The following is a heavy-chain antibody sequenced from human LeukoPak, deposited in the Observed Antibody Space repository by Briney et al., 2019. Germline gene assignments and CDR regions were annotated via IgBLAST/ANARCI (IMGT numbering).Heavy chain of an antibody. Sequence: ASVTVSCTASGGTFSSYAISWVRQAPGQGLEWMGGIIPIFGTANYAQKFQGRVTITADESTSTAYMELSSLRSEDTAVYYCARDIRIVVVPAAMDYYYGMDVWGQGTTVTVSS. CDR1: GGTFSSYA. CDR3: ARDIRIVVVPAAMDYYYGMDV. J-gene: IGHJ6*02. V-gene: IGHV1-69*13. D-gene: IGHD2-2*01. CDR2: IIPIFGTA.